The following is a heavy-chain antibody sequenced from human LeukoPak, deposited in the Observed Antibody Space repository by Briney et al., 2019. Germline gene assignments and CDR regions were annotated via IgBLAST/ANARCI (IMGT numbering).Heavy chain of an antibody. D-gene: IGHD4-23*01. CDR2: ISSSSSYI. J-gene: IGHJ4*02. CDR1: GFTFSSYS. Sequence: GGSLRLSCAASGFTFSSYSMNWVRQAPGKGLEWVAFISSSSSYIYYADSVKGRFTISRDNANNSLFLQMNSLRAEDTSVYYCATSDYGGLDYWGQGTLVTVSS. V-gene: IGHV3-21*01. CDR3: ATSDYGGLDY.